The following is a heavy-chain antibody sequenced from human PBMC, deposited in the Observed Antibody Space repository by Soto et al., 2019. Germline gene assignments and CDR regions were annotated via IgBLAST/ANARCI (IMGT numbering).Heavy chain of an antibody. Sequence: QVQLQESGPGLVKPSQTLSLTCTVSGGSISSGGYYWSWIRQHPGKGLEWIGYIYYSGSTYYNPSLKSRVTISVDTSKNQFSLKLSSVTAADTAVYYCAREGDGYKLTSRRYFDLWGRGTLVTVSS. CDR3: AREGDGYKLTSRRYFDL. CDR1: GGSISSGGYY. J-gene: IGHJ2*01. V-gene: IGHV4-31*03. CDR2: IYYSGST. D-gene: IGHD2-21*01.